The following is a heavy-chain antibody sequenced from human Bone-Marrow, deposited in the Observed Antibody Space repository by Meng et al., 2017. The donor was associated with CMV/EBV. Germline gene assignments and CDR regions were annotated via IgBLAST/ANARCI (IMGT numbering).Heavy chain of an antibody. CDR1: GFSLNSNGMG. CDR3: AHRPTEGLFDY. CDR2: IYWDGDK. J-gene: IGHJ4*02. Sequence: QITLKESGPALLKPTQPPTLTCTFSGFSLNSNGMGVGWIRQPPGKALEWLALIYWDGDKRYSPSLKSRLTITKDTSNNQVVLTMTNMGPVDTATYFCAHRPTEGLFDYWGQGTLVTVSS. V-gene: IGHV2-5*02.